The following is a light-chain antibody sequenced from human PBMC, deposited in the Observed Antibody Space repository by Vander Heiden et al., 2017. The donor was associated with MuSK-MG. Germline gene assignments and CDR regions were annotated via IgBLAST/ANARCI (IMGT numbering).Light chain of an antibody. CDR2: AAS. Sequence: AIRMTQSPSSFSASTGDRVTITCRASQGISSYLAWYQQKPGKAPKLLIYAASTLQSGVPSRFSGSGYGTDFTLTISCRQSEDFASYYCQQDDSYPPLTFGGGTKVEIK. CDR1: QGISSY. V-gene: IGKV1-8*01. J-gene: IGKJ4*01. CDR3: QQDDSYPPLT.